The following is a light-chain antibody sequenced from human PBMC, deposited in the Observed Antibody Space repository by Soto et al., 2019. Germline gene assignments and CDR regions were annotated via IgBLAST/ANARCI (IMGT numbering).Light chain of an antibody. Sequence: EIVLTQSPDTLSLSPGERATLSCRSRQSFSSTYLAWYQQIPGQVARLLIYGASIRATGIPDRFSGSGSWTDLTLTISGLDPEDFAVYYCQQYGNAPVTFGQGTRLQFK. V-gene: IGKV3-20*01. J-gene: IGKJ5*01. CDR3: QQYGNAPVT. CDR2: GAS. CDR1: QSFSSTY.